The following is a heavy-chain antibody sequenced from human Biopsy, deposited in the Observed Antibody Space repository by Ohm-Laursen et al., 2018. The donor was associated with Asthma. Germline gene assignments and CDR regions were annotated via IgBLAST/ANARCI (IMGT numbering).Heavy chain of an antibody. D-gene: IGHD7-27*01. CDR1: GGSMSSSSYS. Sequence: SDTLSLTCTVSGGSMSSSSYSWGWIRQPPGKGLEWIGSISYTGNTDIPSLRSRVTLSVDTSKHNFSLKLTSVTAADTAVFYCARHWNWGSFFDYWGQGMLVTVSS. CDR2: ISYTGNT. J-gene: IGHJ4*02. CDR3: ARHWNWGSFFDY. V-gene: IGHV4-39*01.